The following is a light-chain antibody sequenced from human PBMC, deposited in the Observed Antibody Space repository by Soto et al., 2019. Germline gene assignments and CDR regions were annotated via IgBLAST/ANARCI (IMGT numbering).Light chain of an antibody. V-gene: IGLV2-14*01. J-gene: IGLJ1*01. CDR2: EVT. Sequence: QSALTQPASVSGSPGQSITISCTGTSSDVSTYNYVSWYRQHPGKAPKVMIYEVTYRPSGVSNRFSGSKSGNTASLTISGLQAEDEAEYYCSSYTGSSTLYVFGTGTKVTV. CDR1: SSDVSTYNY. CDR3: SSYTGSSTLYV.